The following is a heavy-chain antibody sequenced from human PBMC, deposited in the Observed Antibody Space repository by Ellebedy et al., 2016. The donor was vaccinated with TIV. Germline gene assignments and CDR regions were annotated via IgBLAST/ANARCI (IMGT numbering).Heavy chain of an antibody. CDR1: GYTFTSYY. D-gene: IGHD1-26*01. Sequence: AASVKVSCKASGYTFTSYYMHWVRQAPGQGLEWMGWINPNSGGTNYAQKFQGWVTMTRDTSISTAYMELSRLRSDDTAVYYCAGEGGYSGSHLFDYWGQGTLVTVSS. CDR2: INPNSGGT. V-gene: IGHV1-2*04. J-gene: IGHJ4*02. CDR3: AGEGGYSGSHLFDY.